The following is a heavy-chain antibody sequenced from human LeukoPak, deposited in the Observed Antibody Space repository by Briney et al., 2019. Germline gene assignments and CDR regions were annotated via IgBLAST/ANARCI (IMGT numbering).Heavy chain of an antibody. V-gene: IGHV1-69*13. CDR2: IIPIFGTA. CDR3: ARDWGYIVVVPAASVEAFDI. D-gene: IGHD2-2*01. Sequence: SVKVSCKASGGTFSSYAISWVRQAPGQGLEWMGGIIPIFGTASYAQKFQGRVTITADESTSTAYMELSSLRSEDTAVYYCARDWGYIVVVPAASVEAFDIWGQGTMVTVSS. CDR1: GGTFSSYA. J-gene: IGHJ3*02.